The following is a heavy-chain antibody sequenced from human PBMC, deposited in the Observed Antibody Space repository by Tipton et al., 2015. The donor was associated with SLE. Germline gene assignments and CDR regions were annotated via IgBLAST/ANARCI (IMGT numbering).Heavy chain of an antibody. CDR2: INYSGST. J-gene: IGHJ4*02. CDR1: GGSVSSGRYY. D-gene: IGHD2-15*01. Sequence: LRLSCTVSGGSVSSGRYYWSWIRQPPGKGLEWIGYINYSGSTNYNPSLKSRVTISVDTSKNQFSLKLSSVTAADTAVYYCARSELAYCSGGSCYSLGYWGQGTLVTVSS. V-gene: IGHV4-61*01. CDR3: ARSELAYCSGGSCYSLGY.